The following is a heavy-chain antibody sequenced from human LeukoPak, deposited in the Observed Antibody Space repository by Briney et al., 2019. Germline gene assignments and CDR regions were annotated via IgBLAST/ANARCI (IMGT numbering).Heavy chain of an antibody. V-gene: IGHV3-7*05. D-gene: IGHD2-2*01. CDR3: ARGGAPYCSSTSCYEDRFDP. Sequence: GESLRLSCAASGFTFSNYWMSWVRQAPGKGLEWVANIKQDGSEKYYVDSVKGRFTISRDNAKNSLYLQMISLRAEDTAVYYCARGGAPYCSSTSCYEDRFDPWDQGTLVTVSS. CDR2: IKQDGSEK. CDR1: GFTFSNYW. J-gene: IGHJ5*02.